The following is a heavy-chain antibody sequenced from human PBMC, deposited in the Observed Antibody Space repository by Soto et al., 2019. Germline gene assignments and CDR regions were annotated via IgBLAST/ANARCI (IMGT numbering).Heavy chain of an antibody. CDR2: INQDGSEK. CDR3: SGGVGDAF. D-gene: IGHD1-26*01. Sequence: EVHLVESGGGLVQTGGSLRLSCAIFESTVSRDWMNWVRQAPGKGLEWVAHINQDGSEKYYVDSVKGRFTISRDNAKKSLYLQMNCLSPAETAMYYCSGGVGDAFWGQGTLVTVSS. J-gene: IGHJ4*02. V-gene: IGHV3-7*04. CDR1: ESTVSRDW.